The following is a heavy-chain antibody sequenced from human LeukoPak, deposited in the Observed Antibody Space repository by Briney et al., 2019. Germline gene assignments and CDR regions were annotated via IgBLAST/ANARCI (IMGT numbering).Heavy chain of an antibody. J-gene: IGHJ4*02. Sequence: GASVKVSCKASGYTFTSYGISWVRQAPGQGLEWMGWINAGNGNTKYSQEFQGRVTITRDTSASTAYMELSSLRSEDMAVYYCARGVRSGLSGSYAYFDYWGQGTLVTVSS. CDR3: ARGVRSGLSGSYAYFDY. CDR2: INAGNGNT. D-gene: IGHD1-26*01. CDR1: GYTFTSYG. V-gene: IGHV1-3*03.